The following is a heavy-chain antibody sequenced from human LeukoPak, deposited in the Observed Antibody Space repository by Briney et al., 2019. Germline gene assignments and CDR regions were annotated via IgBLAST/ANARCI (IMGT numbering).Heavy chain of an antibody. D-gene: IGHD3-16*02. Sequence: GGSLRLSCVASAFTFRTYSMHWVRQAPGKGLEWVSSISGSTSYIYYADSVRGRFTISRDNAKNSLNLQMNSLRAEDTAVYYCARGSDFVRGSYRPYFDYWGQGTLVTVSS. CDR3: ARGSDFVRGSYRPYFDY. V-gene: IGHV3-21*01. CDR2: ISGSTSYI. CDR1: AFTFRTYS. J-gene: IGHJ4*02.